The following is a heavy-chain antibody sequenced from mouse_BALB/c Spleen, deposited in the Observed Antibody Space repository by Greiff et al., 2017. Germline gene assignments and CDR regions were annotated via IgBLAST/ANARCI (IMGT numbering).Heavy chain of an antibody. CDR2: ISSGGSYT. CDR1: GFTFSSYG. J-gene: IGHJ4*01. Sequence: EVKLMESGGDLVKPGGSLKLSCAASGFTFSSYGMSWVRQTPDKRLEWVATISSGGSYTYYPDSVKGRFTISRDNAKNTLYLQMSSLRSEDTAMYYCARDYDYDSYAMDYWGQGTSVTVSS. CDR3: ARDYDYDSYAMDY. D-gene: IGHD2-4*01. V-gene: IGHV5-6*01.